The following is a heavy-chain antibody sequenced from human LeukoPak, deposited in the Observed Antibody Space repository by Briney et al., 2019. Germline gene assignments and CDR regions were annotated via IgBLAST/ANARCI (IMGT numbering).Heavy chain of an antibody. CDR2: ISSSGSTI. Sequence: PGGSLGLSCAASGFTFSSYEMNWVRQAPGKGLEWVSYISSSGSTIYYADSVKGRFTISRDNAKNSLYLQMNCLRAEDTAVYYCAREVLRGFDPWGQGTLVTVSS. CDR3: AREVLRGFDP. D-gene: IGHD4-17*01. V-gene: IGHV3-48*03. J-gene: IGHJ5*02. CDR1: GFTFSSYE.